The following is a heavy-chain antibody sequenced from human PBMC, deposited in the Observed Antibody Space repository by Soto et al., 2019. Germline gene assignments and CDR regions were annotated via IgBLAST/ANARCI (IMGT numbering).Heavy chain of an antibody. CDR3: VRDLDGSGAYYTDF. J-gene: IGHJ4*02. D-gene: IGHD3-10*01. CDR2: ISAYKTNI. V-gene: IGHV1-18*01. Sequence: SVKVSCRAAGYTFPNYGITWVRQAPGQGLEWMGWISAYKTNIKYAQKFQGRVTLTTDTSTSTAYMELRSLRSDDTAIYYCVRDLDGSGAYYTDFWGQGTLVTVSS. CDR1: GYTFPNYG.